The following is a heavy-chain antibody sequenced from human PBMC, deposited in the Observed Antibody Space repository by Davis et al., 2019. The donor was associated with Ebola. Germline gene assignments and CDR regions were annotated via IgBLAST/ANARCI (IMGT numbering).Heavy chain of an antibody. CDR3: ARARGYFGSGILGY. J-gene: IGHJ4*02. D-gene: IGHD3-10*01. V-gene: IGHV3-21*01. Sequence: GESLKISCAASGFTFSSYEMNWVRQAPGKGLEWVSSISSSSSYIYYADSVKGRFTISSDNAKNSLYLQMNSLRAEDTAVYYCARARGYFGSGILGYWGQGTLVTVSS. CDR1: GFTFSSYE. CDR2: ISSSSSYI.